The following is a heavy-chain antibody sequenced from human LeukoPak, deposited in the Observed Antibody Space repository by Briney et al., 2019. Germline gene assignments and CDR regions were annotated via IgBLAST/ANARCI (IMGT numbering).Heavy chain of an antibody. J-gene: IGHJ5*02. Sequence: ASVKVSRKASGYTFTGYYMHWVRHAPGQGLEWMGWINPNSGGTNYAQKFQGRVTMTRDTSISTAYMELSRLRSDDTAVYYCARGGYCSGGSCYDWFDPWGQGTLVTVSS. V-gene: IGHV1-2*02. CDR1: GYTFTGYY. CDR3: ARGGYCSGGSCYDWFDP. D-gene: IGHD2-15*01. CDR2: INPNSGGT.